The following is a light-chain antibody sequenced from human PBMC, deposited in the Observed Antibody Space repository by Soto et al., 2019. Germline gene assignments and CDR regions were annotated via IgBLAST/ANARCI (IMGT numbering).Light chain of an antibody. CDR3: SSYTSTSTYV. Sequence: SVLTQPASVSGSPGQSITISCTGTSSDVGGYDYVSWYQQHPGKAPKFMIYEVTNRPSGVSHRFSGSKSANTASLTISGLQAEDEADYYCSSYTSTSTYVFGTGTKVTVL. CDR1: SSDVGGYDY. CDR2: EVT. V-gene: IGLV2-14*01. J-gene: IGLJ1*01.